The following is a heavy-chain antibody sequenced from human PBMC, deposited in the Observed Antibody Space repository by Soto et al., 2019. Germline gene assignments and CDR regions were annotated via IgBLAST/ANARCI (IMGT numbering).Heavy chain of an antibody. J-gene: IGHJ4*02. CDR1: GYSFSNRY. CDR2: INPAGGST. D-gene: IGHD3-9*01. Sequence: ASVKVSCKAYGYSFSNRYVVWVRQAPGQGLEWMGVINPAGGSTSYAQKFQDRVTMTRDMSTSTVYLDLISLRSEDTAVLYCGTVHGPYYDPLTGLWGGHFDFSGQLTQVTVSS. V-gene: IGHV1-46*01. CDR3: GTVHGPYYDPLTGLWGGHFDF.